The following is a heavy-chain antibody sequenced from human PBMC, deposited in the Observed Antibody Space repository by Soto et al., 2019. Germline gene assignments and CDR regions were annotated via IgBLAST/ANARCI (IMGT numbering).Heavy chain of an antibody. CDR1: GFTFSMYW. V-gene: IGHV3-74*03. J-gene: IGHJ4*02. D-gene: IGHD3-16*01. CDR3: AREVGRGSGSYYLDY. Sequence: GGSLRLSCAASGFTFSMYWMHWVRQAPGKGLLWVSRINGDGTDTTYADSVKGRFTISRDNAKNTVYLQMNGLRAEDTAVYYCAREVGRGSGSYYLDYWGQENLVTVS. CDR2: INGDGTDT.